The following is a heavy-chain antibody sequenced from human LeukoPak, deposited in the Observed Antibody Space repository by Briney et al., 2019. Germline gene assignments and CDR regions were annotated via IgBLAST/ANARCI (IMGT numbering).Heavy chain of an antibody. V-gene: IGHV4-39*07. J-gene: IGHJ4*02. CDR2: IYYSGST. CDR3: ARDMFPGYYDSSGYYYARGYFDY. Sequence: WVRQAPGKGLEWIGSIYYSGSTYYNPSLKSRVTISVDTSKNQFSLKLSSVTAADTAVYYCARDMFPGYYDSSGYYYARGYFDYWGQGTLVTVSS. D-gene: IGHD3-22*01.